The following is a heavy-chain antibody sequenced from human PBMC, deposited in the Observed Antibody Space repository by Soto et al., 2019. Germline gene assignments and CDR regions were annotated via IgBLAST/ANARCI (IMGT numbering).Heavy chain of an antibody. CDR1: GASITSLYYY. CDR2: SYHSGST. J-gene: IGHJ4*02. D-gene: IGHD6-6*01. CDR3: ARRGWGSSSFFDY. Sequence: SETLSLTCTVSGASITSLYYYWGWIRQPPGKGLEWIGSSYHSGSTYYAPSLMSRVAMSVGTSKNQFSLKLNSVTAADTAVYYCARRGWGSSSFFDYWGQGTLVTVSS. V-gene: IGHV4-39*01.